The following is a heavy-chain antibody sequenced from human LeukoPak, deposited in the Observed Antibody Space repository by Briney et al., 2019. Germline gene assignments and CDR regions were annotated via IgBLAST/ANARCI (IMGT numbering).Heavy chain of an antibody. CDR1: GFTFSSYW. Sequence: GGSLRLSCAASGFTFSSYWMSWVRQAPGKGLEWVANIKQDGSEKYYVDSVKGRFTISRDNAKNSLYLQMNSLRAEDTAVYYCARARGDRYYCCYMDVWGKGTTVTVSS. CDR2: IKQDGSEK. V-gene: IGHV3-7*01. D-gene: IGHD2-21*02. CDR3: ARARGDRYYCCYMDV. J-gene: IGHJ6*03.